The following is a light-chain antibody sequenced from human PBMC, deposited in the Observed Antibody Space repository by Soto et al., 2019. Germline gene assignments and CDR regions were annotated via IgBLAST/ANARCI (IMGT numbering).Light chain of an antibody. CDR3: QQRHMWPIT. J-gene: IGKJ5*01. Sequence: EVVLTQSPVTLSLSPGERATLSCRASQSFRGLLAWYQQKPGQAPRLLIYDAYNRATGIPPRFSGSGSGTDFTLTISSIEPEDSALYYCQQRHMWPITFGQGTRLAIK. CDR2: DAY. V-gene: IGKV3-11*01. CDR1: QSFRGL.